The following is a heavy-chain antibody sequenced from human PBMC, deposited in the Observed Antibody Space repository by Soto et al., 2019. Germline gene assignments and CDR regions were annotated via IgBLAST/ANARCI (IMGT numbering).Heavy chain of an antibody. CDR3: AMLGGWSGGSSGMDV. J-gene: IGHJ6*02. CDR1: GLIFSDYH. D-gene: IGHD6-19*01. CDR2: IRRKANSYTT. V-gene: IGHV3-72*01. Sequence: EVQLVESGGGLVQPGGSLRLSCAASGLIFSDYHMDWVRQAPGKGLEWVGRIRRKANSYTTEYAASVKGRFTISRDDSKNSLYFQMNSLESEDTAVYYCAMLGGWSGGSSGMDVWGQGTTVTVSS.